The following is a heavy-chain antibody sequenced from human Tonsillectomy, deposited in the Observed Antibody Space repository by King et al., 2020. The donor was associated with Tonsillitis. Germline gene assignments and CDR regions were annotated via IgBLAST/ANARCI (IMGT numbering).Heavy chain of an antibody. CDR1: GGLISSFY. CDR3: ARDRAAGHWYFDL. D-gene: IGHD6-19*01. V-gene: IGHV4-59*01. CDR2: VDYSVST. J-gene: IGHJ2*01. Sequence: QLQESGPGLVKPSETLSLTCRVSGGLISSFYWSWIRQPPGKGLEWIGYVDYSVSTNYNPSLRSRVTTSVDMSKNQFSLKLSSVTAADTAVYYCARDRAAGHWYFDLWGRGTLVTVSS.